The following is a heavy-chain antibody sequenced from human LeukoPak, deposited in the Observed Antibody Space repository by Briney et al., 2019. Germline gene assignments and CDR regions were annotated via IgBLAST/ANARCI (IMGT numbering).Heavy chain of an antibody. CDR2: VSNDGEDT. Sequence: GGSLRLSCAASGFSLSHFTMNWVRQAPGKGLEWVALVSNDGEDTYYADSVMGRFTISRDNSKNTLYLQMDSLRTEDTAIYYCASLIGKDFSLFDYWGQGTLVTVSS. V-gene: IGHV3-30*04. CDR1: GFSLSHFT. D-gene: IGHD3-10*01. CDR3: ASLIGKDFSLFDY. J-gene: IGHJ4*02.